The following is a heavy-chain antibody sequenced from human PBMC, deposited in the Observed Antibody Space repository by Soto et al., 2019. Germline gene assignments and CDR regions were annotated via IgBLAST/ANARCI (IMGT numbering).Heavy chain of an antibody. J-gene: IGHJ6*02. CDR3: ARCPLLRFWEWPYGLDV. D-gene: IGHD3-3*01. Sequence: PGGSLRLSCAASGFTFSDYYMSWIRQAPGKGLEWVSYISSSGSTIYYADSVKGRFTISRDNAKNSLYLQMNSLRAEDTAVHYCARCPLLRFWEWPYGLDVWGQGTPVTGSS. CDR2: ISSSGSTI. V-gene: IGHV3-11*01. CDR1: GFTFSDYY.